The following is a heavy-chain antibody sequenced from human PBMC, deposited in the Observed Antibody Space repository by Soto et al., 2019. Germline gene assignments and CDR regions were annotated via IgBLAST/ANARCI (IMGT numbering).Heavy chain of an antibody. V-gene: IGHV4-39*01. Sequence: QLQLQESGPGLVKPSETLSLTCTVSGGSISSSSYYWGWIRQPPGKGLEWIGSIHYSGSTYYNPSLKSRVTVSVDTSKNQFSLKLSSVTAADTAVYYCAGIVATITLFSFWGQGTLVTVSS. D-gene: IGHD5-12*01. CDR2: IHYSGST. J-gene: IGHJ1*01. CDR1: GGSISSSSYY. CDR3: AGIVATITLFSF.